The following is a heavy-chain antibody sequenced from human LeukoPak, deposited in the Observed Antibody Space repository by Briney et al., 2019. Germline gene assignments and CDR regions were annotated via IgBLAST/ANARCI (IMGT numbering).Heavy chain of an antibody. J-gene: IGHJ4*02. CDR2: ISGSGGST. D-gene: IGHD6-13*01. CDR3: TTDAGYSSRWYNY. CDR1: GFTFSSYA. Sequence: GGSLRPSCAASGFTFSSYAMSWVRQAPGKGLEWVSAISGSGGSTYYADSVKGRFTISRDNSKNTLYLQMNSLKTEDTAVYYCTTDAGYSSRWYNYWGQGTLVTVSS. V-gene: IGHV3-23*01.